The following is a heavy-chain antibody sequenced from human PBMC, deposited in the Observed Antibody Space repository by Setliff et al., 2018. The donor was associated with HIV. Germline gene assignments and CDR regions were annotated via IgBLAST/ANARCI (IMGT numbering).Heavy chain of an antibody. CDR1: GYSISSGYY. CDR3: ARETRPGLTRSGFDY. Sequence: SETLSLTCAVSGYSISSGYYWGWIRQPPGKGLEWVGSIYHSGTTYYNPSLKSRVTISVDTSKNQFSLKLSSVSAADTAVYYCARETRPGLTRSGFDYWGQGTLVTVSS. J-gene: IGHJ4*02. V-gene: IGHV4-38-2*02. CDR2: IYHSGTT. D-gene: IGHD1-1*01.